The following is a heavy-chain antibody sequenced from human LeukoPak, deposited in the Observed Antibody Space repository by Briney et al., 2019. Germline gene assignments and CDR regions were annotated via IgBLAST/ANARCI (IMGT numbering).Heavy chain of an antibody. J-gene: IGHJ4*02. CDR2: IYYSGST. D-gene: IGHD3-3*01. CDR3: ARGRITIFGVVNHFDY. CDR1: GGSIINYY. Sequence: SETLSLTCTVSGGSIINYYWSWIRQPPGKGLEWIGYIYYSGSTNYNPSLKSRVTMSVDTSKNQFSLKLSSVTAADTAVYYCARGRITIFGVVNHFDYWGQGTLVTVSS. V-gene: IGHV4-59*12.